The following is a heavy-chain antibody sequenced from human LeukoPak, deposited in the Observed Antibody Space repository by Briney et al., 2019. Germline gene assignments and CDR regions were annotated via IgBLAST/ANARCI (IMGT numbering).Heavy chain of an antibody. CDR1: GYTFTGYY. V-gene: IGHV1-2*02. D-gene: IGHD3-22*01. CDR2: INPNSGGT. CDR3: ARDPVGYYGSSGPSEYFQH. J-gene: IGHJ1*01. Sequence: ASVKVSCKASGYTFTGYYMHWVRQAPGQGLEWMGWINPNSGGTNYAQKFQGRVTMTRETSISTAYMELSRLRSDDTAVYYCARDPVGYYGSSGPSEYFQHWGQGPWSPSPQ.